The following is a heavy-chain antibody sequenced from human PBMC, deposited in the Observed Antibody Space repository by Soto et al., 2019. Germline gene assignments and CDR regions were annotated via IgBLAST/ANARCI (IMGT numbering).Heavy chain of an antibody. Sequence: GGSLRLSCAASGFTFSGSAMHWVRQASGKGLEWVGRIRSKANSYATAYAASVKGRFTISRDDSKNTAYLQMNSLKTEDTAVYYCTRIRITMVRGGTQYWYFDLWGRGTLVTVSS. V-gene: IGHV3-73*01. J-gene: IGHJ2*01. CDR1: GFTFSGSA. D-gene: IGHD3-10*01. CDR3: TRIRITMVRGGTQYWYFDL. CDR2: IRSKANSYAT.